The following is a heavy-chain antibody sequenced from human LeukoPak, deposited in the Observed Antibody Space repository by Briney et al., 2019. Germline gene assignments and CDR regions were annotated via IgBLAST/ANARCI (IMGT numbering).Heavy chain of an antibody. CDR3: AREGDGYQDY. CDR1: GGSFSGYY. Sequence: SETLSLTCAVYGGSFSGYYWSWIRQPPGKGLEWIGYIYYSGSTNYNPSLKSRVTISVDTSKNQFSLKLSSVTAADTAVYYCAREGDGYQDYWGQGTLVTVSS. D-gene: IGHD5-24*01. CDR2: IYYSGST. J-gene: IGHJ4*02. V-gene: IGHV4-59*01.